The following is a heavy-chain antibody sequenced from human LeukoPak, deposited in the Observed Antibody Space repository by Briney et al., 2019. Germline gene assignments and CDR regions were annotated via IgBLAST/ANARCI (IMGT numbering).Heavy chain of an antibody. CDR3: AKQWPGGWFDP. J-gene: IGHJ5*02. V-gene: IGHV3-23*01. CDR2: ISGSGDTT. Sequence: GGTLRLSCAASGFTFSSYGMSWVRQSPGKGLEWVSAISGSGDTTYYADSVKGRFTISRDNSKNTLYLQMNSLRAEDMAVYYCAKQWPGGWFDPWGQGTLVTVSS. CDR1: GFTFSSYG. D-gene: IGHD6-19*01.